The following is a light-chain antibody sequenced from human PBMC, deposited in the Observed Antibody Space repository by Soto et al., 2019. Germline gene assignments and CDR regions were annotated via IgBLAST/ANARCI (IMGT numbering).Light chain of an antibody. V-gene: IGKV3-20*01. Sequence: EVVLTQSPGTLSLSPGERATLSCKASQSISSSYLAWYQQKPGQAPRLLIYGASTRATGIPDKFSGSGSGTDFHLTISRLEPEDFAVYYCQQYGGSPRGTFGQGTRLEIK. CDR2: GAS. CDR1: QSISSSY. CDR3: QQYGGSPRGT. J-gene: IGKJ2*01.